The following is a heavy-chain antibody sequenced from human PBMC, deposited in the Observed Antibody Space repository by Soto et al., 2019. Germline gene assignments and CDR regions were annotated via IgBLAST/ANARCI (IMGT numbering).Heavy chain of an antibody. D-gene: IGHD3-22*01. V-gene: IGHV3-33*01. CDR3: ARARDSSGYYYVGLDAFDI. Sequence: GSLRLSCAASGLTFSSYGMHWVRQAPGKGLEWVAVIWYDGSNKYYADSVKGRFTISRDNSKNTLYLQMNSLRAEDTAVYYCARARDSSGYYYVGLDAFDIWGQGTMVTVSS. CDR1: GLTFSSYG. J-gene: IGHJ3*02. CDR2: IWYDGSNK.